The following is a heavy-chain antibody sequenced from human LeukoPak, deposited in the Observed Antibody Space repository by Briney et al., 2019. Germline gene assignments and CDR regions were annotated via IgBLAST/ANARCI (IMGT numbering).Heavy chain of an antibody. CDR2: IYSGGST. V-gene: IGHV3-66*02. CDR1: GFTVSSNY. J-gene: IGHJ4*02. CDR3: ARESGGSSLAFDY. Sequence: RTGGSLRLSCAASGFTVSSNYMSWVRQAPGKGLEWVSVIYSGGSTYYADSVKGRFTISRDNSTNTLYLQMNSLRAEDTAVYYCARESGGSSLAFDYWGQGPLVTVSS. D-gene: IGHD6-6*01.